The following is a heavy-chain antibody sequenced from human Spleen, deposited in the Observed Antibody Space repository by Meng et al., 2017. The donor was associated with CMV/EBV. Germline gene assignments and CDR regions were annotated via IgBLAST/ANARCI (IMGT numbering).Heavy chain of an antibody. D-gene: IGHD3-10*01. CDR3: ARGHYFGSGTYYEHDYYSYGMDI. V-gene: IGHV1-2*02. CDR2: INANSGDT. CDR1: GYTFTGYY. J-gene: IGHJ6*02. Sequence: ASVKVSCKASGYTFTGYYMHWVRQAPGQGLEWMGWINANSGDTNYAQKFQGRVTMTRDTSISTAYMEVSSLRSEDTAVYYCARGHYFGSGTYYEHDYYSYGMDIWGQGTTVTVSS.